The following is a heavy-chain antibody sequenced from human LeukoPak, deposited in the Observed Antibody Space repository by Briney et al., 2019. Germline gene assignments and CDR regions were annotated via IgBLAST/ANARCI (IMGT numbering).Heavy chain of an antibody. CDR2: FDPEDGET. Sequence: ASVKVSCKVSGYTLTELSMHWVRQAPGKGLEWMGGFDPEDGETIYAQKFQGRVTMTRDTSTSTVYMELGSLRSEDAAVYYCARVRDGYNDAFDIWGQGTMVTVSS. CDR1: GYTLTELS. V-gene: IGHV1-24*01. D-gene: IGHD5-24*01. J-gene: IGHJ3*02. CDR3: ARVRDGYNDAFDI.